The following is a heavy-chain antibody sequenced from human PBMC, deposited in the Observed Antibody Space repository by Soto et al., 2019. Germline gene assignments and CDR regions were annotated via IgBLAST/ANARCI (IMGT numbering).Heavy chain of an antibody. CDR2: ISASGGST. J-gene: IGHJ6*02. Sequence: VGSLRLSCAASGFTFNSYGMSWVRQAPGKRQKWVSAISASGGSTYYADTVKGRFTISRDNSKNTLYLQMNSLRAEDTAVYYCAKHNGNYYYYYAMDVWGQGTTVTVSS. D-gene: IGHD2-8*01. CDR1: GFTFNSYG. V-gene: IGHV3-23*01. CDR3: AKHNGNYYYYYAMDV.